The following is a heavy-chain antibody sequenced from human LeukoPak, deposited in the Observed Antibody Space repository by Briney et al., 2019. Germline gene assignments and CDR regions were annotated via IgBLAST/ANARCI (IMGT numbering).Heavy chain of an antibody. Sequence: ASVKVSCKASGYTFTSYGISWVRQAPGQGLEWMGWISAYNGNTNYAQKFQGRVTMTRDTSISTAYMELSRLRSDDTAVYYCARARTTPFDYWGQGTLVTVSS. J-gene: IGHJ4*02. D-gene: IGHD1-7*01. CDR1: GYTFTSYG. CDR3: ARARTTPFDY. V-gene: IGHV1-18*01. CDR2: ISAYNGNT.